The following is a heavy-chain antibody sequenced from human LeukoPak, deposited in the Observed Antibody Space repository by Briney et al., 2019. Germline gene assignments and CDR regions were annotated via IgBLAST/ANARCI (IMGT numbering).Heavy chain of an antibody. Sequence: TGGSLRLSCAASGFTDSGNYMSWVRQAPGKGLECVAVIYSGGDTYYADSVKGRFTISRDNAKNSLYLQMNSLRAEDTALYYCAKDNLLYFDYWGQGTLVTVSS. D-gene: IGHD1-26*01. CDR2: IYSGGDT. CDR1: GFTDSGNY. CDR3: AKDNLLYFDY. V-gene: IGHV3-53*05. J-gene: IGHJ4*02.